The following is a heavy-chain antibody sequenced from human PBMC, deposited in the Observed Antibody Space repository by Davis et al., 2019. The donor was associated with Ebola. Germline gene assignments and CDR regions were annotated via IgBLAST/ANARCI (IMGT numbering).Heavy chain of an antibody. CDR1: AGSFSASY. V-gene: IGHV4-34*01. Sequence: MPSEPLSLTCPVSAGSFSASYWSWIPQPPGKGLEWIREINHSGITDYNPSLQSRFTISVDTSKNAFSLKMTSVTAADTAMYYCAKGPFVAFDWGQGTLVTVSS. CDR2: INHSGIT. CDR3: AKGPFVAFD. D-gene: IGHD3-3*02. J-gene: IGHJ4*02.